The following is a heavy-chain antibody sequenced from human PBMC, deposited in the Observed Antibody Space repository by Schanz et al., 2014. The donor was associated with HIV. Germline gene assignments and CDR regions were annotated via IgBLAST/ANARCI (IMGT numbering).Heavy chain of an antibody. CDR2: ITPIFGTA. Sequence: QVHLVQSGAAVKKPGSSVKVSCKASGGTFRSDVMSWLRQAPGQGLEWMGGITPIFGTANYAQKFQGRVTITADESTSTAYMEVSSLRSDDTAVYYCASGRRSGIGWRMDVWGQGTTVSVSS. V-gene: IGHV1-69*01. CDR3: ASGRRSGIGWRMDV. J-gene: IGHJ6*02. CDR1: GGTFRSDV. D-gene: IGHD6-19*01.